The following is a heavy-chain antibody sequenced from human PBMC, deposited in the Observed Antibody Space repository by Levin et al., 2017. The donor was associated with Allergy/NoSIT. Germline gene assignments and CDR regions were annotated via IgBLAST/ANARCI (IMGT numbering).Heavy chain of an antibody. D-gene: IGHD1-26*01. CDR2: IKQDGSKK. CDR3: ARDGVWVGATLDY. V-gene: IGHV3-7*01. J-gene: IGHJ4*02. CDR1: GFTFSTYW. Sequence: GESLKISCAASGFTFSTYWMSWVRQAPGKGLEWVANIKQDGSKKYYVDSVKGRFTISRDNAKNSLYLQMSSLRAEDTAVYYCARDGVWVGATLDYWGQGTLVTVSS.